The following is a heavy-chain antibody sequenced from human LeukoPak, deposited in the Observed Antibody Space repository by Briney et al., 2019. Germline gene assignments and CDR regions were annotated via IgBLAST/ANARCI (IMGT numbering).Heavy chain of an antibody. Sequence: QTGGSLRLFCAASGFTFSSYAMSWVRQAPGKGLAWVSTISGGSGSTYCADSVKGRFTISRDNSKNTLYLQMNGLRDEDTAVYYCAKHRFESGGYHSTDWGQGTLVTVSS. J-gene: IGHJ4*02. D-gene: IGHD3-22*01. V-gene: IGHV3-23*01. CDR3: AKHRFESGGYHSTD. CDR1: GFTFSSYA. CDR2: ISGGSGST.